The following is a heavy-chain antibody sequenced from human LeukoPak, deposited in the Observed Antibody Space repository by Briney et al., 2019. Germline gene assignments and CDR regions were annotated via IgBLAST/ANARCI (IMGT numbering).Heavy chain of an antibody. CDR2: INPNSGGT. J-gene: IGHJ4*02. D-gene: IGHD2-2*01. CDR1: GYTFTGYY. CDR3: ARDKGSHCSSTSCPIGY. Sequence: ASVKVSCKASGYTFTGYYMHWVRQAPGQGLEWMGWINPNSGGTNYAQKFQGRVTMTRDTSISTAYMELSRLRSDDTAVYYCARDKGSHCSSTSCPIGYWGQGTLVTVSS. V-gene: IGHV1-2*02.